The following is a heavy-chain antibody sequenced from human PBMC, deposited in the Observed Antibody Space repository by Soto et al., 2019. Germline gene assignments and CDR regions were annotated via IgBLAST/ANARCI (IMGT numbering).Heavy chain of an antibody. CDR1: GGSFSSSTYY. Sequence: SETLSLTCTVSGGSFSSSTYYWGWIRRSPGKRLEWIGSINYGGTTYYNPSLKSRLTISVDTSKNQFSLSLRSVTAADTAVYYCASHRTFWPFDYWSQGTVVTVSS. D-gene: IGHD2-8*01. J-gene: IGHJ4*02. CDR2: INYGGTT. V-gene: IGHV4-39*01. CDR3: ASHRTFWPFDY.